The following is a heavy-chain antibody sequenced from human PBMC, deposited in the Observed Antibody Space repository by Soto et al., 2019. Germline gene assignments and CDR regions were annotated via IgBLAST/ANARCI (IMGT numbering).Heavy chain of an antibody. Sequence: ASVKVSCKASGYTFTGYYMHWVRQAPGQGLEWMGWINPNSGGTNYAQKFQGWVTMTRDTSISTAYMELSRLRSDDTVVYYCAREGKGYCTNGVCYGMDVWGQGTTVTVSS. J-gene: IGHJ6*02. CDR2: INPNSGGT. CDR3: AREGKGYCTNGVCYGMDV. CDR1: GYTFTGYY. D-gene: IGHD2-8*01. V-gene: IGHV1-2*04.